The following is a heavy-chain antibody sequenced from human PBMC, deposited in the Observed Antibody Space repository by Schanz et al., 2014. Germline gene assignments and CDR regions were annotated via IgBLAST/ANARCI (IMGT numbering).Heavy chain of an antibody. D-gene: IGHD3-3*01. Sequence: DVQLLESGGGLVQPGESLRLSCAASGFKFTDYAMTWVRQAPGKGLEWVATISGSSENTYYADSVKGRVTISRDNSRNTLLLQMNSLRVEDTAVYYCARQPGRITVSGVVSNWFDPWGQGTLVTVSS. CDR3: ARQPGRITVSGVVSNWFDP. V-gene: IGHV3-23*01. CDR1: GFKFTDYA. J-gene: IGHJ5*02. CDR2: ISGSSENT.